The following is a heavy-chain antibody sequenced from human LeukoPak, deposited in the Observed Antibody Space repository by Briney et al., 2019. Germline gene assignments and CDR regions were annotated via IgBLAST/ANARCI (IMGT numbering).Heavy chain of an antibody. V-gene: IGHV3-21*04. Sequence: PGGSLRLSCAASGFTFSSYSMNWVRQAPGKGLEWVSSISSSSSYIYYADSVKGRFTISRDNAKNSLYLQMNSLRAEDTAVYYCAKGLLPRGVIPGGYFDYWGQGTLVTVSS. D-gene: IGHD3-10*01. CDR2: ISSSSSYI. J-gene: IGHJ4*02. CDR3: AKGLLPRGVIPGGYFDY. CDR1: GFTFSSYS.